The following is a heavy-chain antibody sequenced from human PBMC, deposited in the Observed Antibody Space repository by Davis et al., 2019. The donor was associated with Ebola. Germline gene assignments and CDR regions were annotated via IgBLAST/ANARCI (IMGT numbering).Heavy chain of an antibody. CDR1: GFTFSRYD. CDR2: IGAAGDT. D-gene: IGHD3-22*01. J-gene: IGHJ5*02. CDR3: VRVHDSSGFDP. V-gene: IGHV3-13*01. Sequence: GGSLRLSCAASGFTFSRYDMHWVRQATGKGLEWVSAIGAAGDTYYPDSVRGRFSISRENAKSSLYLHMNSLRAEDTAVYYCVRVHDSSGFDPWGQGTLVTVSS.